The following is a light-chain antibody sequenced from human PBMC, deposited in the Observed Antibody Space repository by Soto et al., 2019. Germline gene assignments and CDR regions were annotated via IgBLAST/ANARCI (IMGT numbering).Light chain of an antibody. CDR1: QSISSW. CDR2: KAS. CDR3: QQYET. Sequence: DIQMTQSPSTLSASVGDRVTITCRASQSISSWLAWYQQKPGKAPKLLIYKASSLESGVPSRFSGSGSGTEFTPTISSLQPDDFATYYCQQYETFGQGTKVDIK. J-gene: IGKJ2*01. V-gene: IGKV1-5*03.